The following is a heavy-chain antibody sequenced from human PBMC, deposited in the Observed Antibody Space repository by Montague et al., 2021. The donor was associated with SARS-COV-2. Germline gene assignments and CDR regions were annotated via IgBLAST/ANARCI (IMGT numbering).Heavy chain of an antibody. CDR3: ARRRDRSTVVSPAVFDL. CDR2: ICYGGST. D-gene: IGHD4-23*01. V-gene: IGHV4-39*01. J-gene: IGHJ3*01. Sequence: SETLSLTCSVSSDPISSRSYCWAWIRQSPGKGLEWIGNICYGGSTYYXPSLRSRVVMSAETSKSQFSLKLYSVTAADTSIYYCARRRDRSTVVSPAVFDLWGQGTMVIVSS. CDR1: SDPISSRSYC.